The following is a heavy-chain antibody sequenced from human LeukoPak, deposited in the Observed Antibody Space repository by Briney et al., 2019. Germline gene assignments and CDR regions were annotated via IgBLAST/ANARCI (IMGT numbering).Heavy chain of an antibody. Sequence: GGSLRLSCVASGFTFNSYFMSWVRQAPGKGPEWVANIKQDGTEKYYVDSVKGRSTISRDNANNSLYLQMNSLRAEDTAVYYCATSGYDYVWGSYRYTVGAFDIWGQGTMVTVSS. J-gene: IGHJ3*02. CDR1: GFTFNSYF. V-gene: IGHV3-7*03. D-gene: IGHD3-16*02. CDR3: ATSGYDYVWGSYRYTVGAFDI. CDR2: IKQDGTEK.